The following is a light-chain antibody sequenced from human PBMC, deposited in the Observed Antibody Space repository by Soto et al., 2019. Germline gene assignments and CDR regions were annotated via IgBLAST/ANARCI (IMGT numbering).Light chain of an antibody. CDR2: DVS. V-gene: IGLV2-11*01. CDR3: CSYAGSYTV. CDR1: SNDVGSYNL. J-gene: IGLJ2*01. Sequence: QSALTQPASVSGSPGQSITISCTGTSNDVGSYNLVSWYQQHPGKAPKLMIYDVSKRPSGVPDRFSGSKSGNTASLTISGLQAEDEADYYCCSYAGSYTVFGGGTKLTVL.